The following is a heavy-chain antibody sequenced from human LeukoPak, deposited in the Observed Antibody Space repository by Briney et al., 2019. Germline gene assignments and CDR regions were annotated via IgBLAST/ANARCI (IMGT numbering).Heavy chain of an antibody. D-gene: IGHD2-8*01. CDR1: GYTFSSYA. CDR3: AKDTSIGKYCTNGVCSPFDY. CDR2: ICDSGDYT. V-gene: IGHV3-23*01. J-gene: IGHJ4*02. Sequence: PGGSLTLSCAGSGYTFSSYAMRGVPDAPGQGLVWGSVICDSGDYTFYTDSVRGRFTISRDNSRNTLYLQMISLRPEDTAVYYCAKDTSIGKYCTNGVCSPFDYWGQGTLVTVSS.